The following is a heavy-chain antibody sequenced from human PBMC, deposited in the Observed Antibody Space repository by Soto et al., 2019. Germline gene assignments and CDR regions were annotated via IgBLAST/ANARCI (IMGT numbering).Heavy chain of an antibody. D-gene: IGHD3-3*01. Sequence: GGSLRLSCAASGFTFSSYAMSWVRQAPGKGLEWVSAISGSGGSTYYADSVKGRFTISRDNSKNTLYLQMNSLRAEDTAVYYCAKDWSPDYDFWSGQIGIHIWGQGTMVTVSS. CDR2: ISGSGGST. J-gene: IGHJ3*02. CDR1: GFTFSSYA. CDR3: AKDWSPDYDFWSGQIGIHI. V-gene: IGHV3-23*01.